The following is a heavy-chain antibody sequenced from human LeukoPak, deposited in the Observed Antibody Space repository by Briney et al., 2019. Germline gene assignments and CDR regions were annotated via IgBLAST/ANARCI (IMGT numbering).Heavy chain of an antibody. D-gene: IGHD3-3*01. CDR3: ARGLASGYPPIPFDH. CDR1: GGSITSSSHY. J-gene: IGHJ4*02. Sequence: SETLSLTCTVSGGSITSSSHYWGWIRQPPGQGLQWIGLIYYDGSAYYNLSLKSRLTISIDTSKNQFSLSLDSVTAADTAVYYCARGLASGYPPIPFDHWGQGTLVTVSS. CDR2: IYYDGSA. V-gene: IGHV4-39*01.